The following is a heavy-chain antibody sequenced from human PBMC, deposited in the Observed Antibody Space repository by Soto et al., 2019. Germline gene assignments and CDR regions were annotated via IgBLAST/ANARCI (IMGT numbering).Heavy chain of an antibody. Sequence: PSETLSLTCTVSGGSISSYYWSWIRQPPGKGLEWIGYIYYSGSTNYNPSLKSRVTISVDTSKNQFSLKLSSVTAADTAVYYCARDREDTRYYYGMDVWGHGTTVTVSS. CDR1: GGSISSYY. CDR2: IYYSGST. CDR3: ARDREDTRYYYGMDV. J-gene: IGHJ6*02. D-gene: IGHD2-15*01. V-gene: IGHV4-59*01.